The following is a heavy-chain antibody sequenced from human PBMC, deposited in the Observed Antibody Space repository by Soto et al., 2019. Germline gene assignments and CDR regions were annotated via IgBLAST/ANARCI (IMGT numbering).Heavy chain of an antibody. J-gene: IGHJ6*02. CDR3: ARDLHSNMVFPYYYGMDV. CDR1: GFTFSSYS. CDR2: ISSSSSYI. V-gene: IGHV3-21*01. Sequence: PGGSLRLSCAASGFTFSSYSMNWVRQAPGKGLEWVSSISSSSSYIYYADSVKGRFTISRDNAKNSLYLQMNSLRAEDTAVYYCARDLHSNMVFPYYYGMDVWGQGTTVTVSS. D-gene: IGHD4-4*01.